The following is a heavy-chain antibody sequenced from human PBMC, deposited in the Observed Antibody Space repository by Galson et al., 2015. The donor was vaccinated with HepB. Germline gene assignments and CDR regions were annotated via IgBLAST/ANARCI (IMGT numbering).Heavy chain of an antibody. D-gene: IGHD2-2*01. Sequence: SVPVSCKASGSPFSPYYIHWVRQAPGQGLEWMGIINPSGGRTTYAQKFQDRVTMTRDTSTSTVYMELSSLRSEDTAVYYCATIRVGYCITTSCKADDFDIWGQGTMVTVSS. V-gene: IGHV1-46*01. CDR1: GSPFSPYY. CDR2: INPSGGRT. J-gene: IGHJ3*02. CDR3: ATIRVGYCITTSCKADDFDI.